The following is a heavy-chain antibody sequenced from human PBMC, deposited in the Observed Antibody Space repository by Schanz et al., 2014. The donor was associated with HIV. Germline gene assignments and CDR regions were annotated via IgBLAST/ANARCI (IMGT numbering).Heavy chain of an antibody. CDR3: AKDKQGGNIDY. D-gene: IGHD5-18*01. Sequence: QVQLVESGGGVVQPGRSLRLSCAASGFTFNTYAMAWVRQAPGKGLEWVADISYDGSSKHYADSVKGRFTISRDNSYNTLYLQMNSLRAEDTAVYFCAKDKQGGNIDYWGQGTLVTVSS. J-gene: IGHJ4*02. CDR2: ISYDGSSK. V-gene: IGHV3-30*18. CDR1: GFTFNTYA.